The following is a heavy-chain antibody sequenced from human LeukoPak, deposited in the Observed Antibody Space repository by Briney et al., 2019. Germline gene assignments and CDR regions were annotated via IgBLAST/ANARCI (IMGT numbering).Heavy chain of an antibody. CDR3: ARVARLVYADDY. Sequence: GASVKVSCKASGYTFTSYGIRWVRQAPGQGREWMGWISAYNGNTNYAQKLQGRVTMTTDTSTSTAYMELRSLRSDDTAVYYCARVARLVYADDYWGQGTLVTVSS. CDR2: ISAYNGNT. D-gene: IGHD2-8*01. V-gene: IGHV1-18*01. J-gene: IGHJ4*02. CDR1: GYTFTSYG.